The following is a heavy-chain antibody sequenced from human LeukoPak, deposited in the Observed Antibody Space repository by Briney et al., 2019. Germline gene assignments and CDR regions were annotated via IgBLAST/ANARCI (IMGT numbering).Heavy chain of an antibody. V-gene: IGHV3-9*01. J-gene: IGHJ4*02. CDR1: GFTFDDYA. D-gene: IGHD3-9*01. CDR2: ISWNSAGI. CDR3: AKGSAAYYDILTGYYDY. Sequence: GGSLRLSCAASGFTFDDYAMYWVRQAPGKGLEWVSGISWNSAGIDYADSVKGRFTISRDNAKNSLYLQMNSLRAEDTAFYYCAKGSAAYYDILTGYYDYWDQGTLVTVSS.